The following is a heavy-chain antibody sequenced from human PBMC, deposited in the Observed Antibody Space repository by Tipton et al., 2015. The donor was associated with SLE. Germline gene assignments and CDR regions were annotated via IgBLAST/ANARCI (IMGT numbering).Heavy chain of an antibody. CDR3: ARSDGGSHAFDI. CDR2: ISSSSSTI. CDR1: GFTFSSYE. D-gene: IGHD2-15*01. V-gene: IGHV3-48*03. J-gene: IGHJ3*02. Sequence: SLRLSCAASGFTFSSYEMNWVRQTPGKGLEWVPSISSSSSTIYYADSVKGRFTISRDNAKNSLYLQMNSLRAEDTAVYYCARSDGGSHAFDIWGQGTMVTVSS.